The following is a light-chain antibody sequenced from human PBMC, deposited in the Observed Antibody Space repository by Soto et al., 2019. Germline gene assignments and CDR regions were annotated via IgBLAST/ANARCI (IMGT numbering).Light chain of an antibody. J-gene: IGLJ1*01. CDR3: AAWDDSLDGPI. Sequence: QSVLTQPLSASGTPGQRVTISCSGSSSNIGSNSVNWYQQLPGTAPKLLIYNNNQRPSGVPDRFSGSKSGTSASLAISGLQSEDESDYYCAAWDDSLDGPIFGTGTKVTVL. V-gene: IGLV1-44*01. CDR1: SSNIGSNS. CDR2: NNN.